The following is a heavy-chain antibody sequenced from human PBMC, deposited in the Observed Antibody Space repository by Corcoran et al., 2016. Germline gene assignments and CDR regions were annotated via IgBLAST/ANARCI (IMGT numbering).Heavy chain of an antibody. Sequence: QVQLVESGGGVVQPGRSLRLPCAASGFTFSSYGMHWVRQAPGKGLEWVAVISYDGSNKYYADSVKGRFTISRDNSKNTLYLQMNSLRAEDTAVYYCAKDTYGLGTDWVYWGQGTLVTGSS. J-gene: IGHJ4*02. V-gene: IGHV3-30*18. D-gene: IGHD3-10*01. CDR1: GFTFSSYG. CDR2: ISYDGSNK. CDR3: AKDTYGLGTDWVY.